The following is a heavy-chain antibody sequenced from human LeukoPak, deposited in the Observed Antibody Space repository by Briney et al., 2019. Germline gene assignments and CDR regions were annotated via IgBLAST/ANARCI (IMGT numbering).Heavy chain of an antibody. CDR1: GFTFSSYA. CDR3: AKGIVGTTTPFDY. CDR2: ISGSGGST. V-gene: IGHV3-23*01. J-gene: IGHJ4*02. D-gene: IGHD1-26*01. Sequence: TGGSLRLSCAASGFTFSSYAMSWVRQAPGKGLEWVSAISGSGGSTYYADSVKGRFTISRDNSKNTLYLQMSSLRAEDTAVYYCAKGIVGTTTPFDYWGQGTLVTVSS.